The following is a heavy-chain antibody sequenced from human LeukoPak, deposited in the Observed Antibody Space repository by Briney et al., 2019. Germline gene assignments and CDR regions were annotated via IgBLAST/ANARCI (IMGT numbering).Heavy chain of an antibody. J-gene: IGHJ5*02. CDR3: ARDVPRTSGP. CDR1: GFTFSSNW. Sequence: PGGSLRLSCAASGFTFSSNWMHWVRQAPGKGLVWVSRINEDGSTTNYADSVKGRFTISRDNAKNTLYLQMNSLRAEDTAVYYCARDVPRTSGPWGQGTLVTVSS. D-gene: IGHD3-10*01. V-gene: IGHV3-74*01. CDR2: INEDGSTT.